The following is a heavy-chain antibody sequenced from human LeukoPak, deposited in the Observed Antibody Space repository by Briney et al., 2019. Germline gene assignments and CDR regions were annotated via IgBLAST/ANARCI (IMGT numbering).Heavy chain of an antibody. V-gene: IGHV1-18*01. D-gene: IGHD5-18*01. J-gene: IGHJ6*03. CDR3: AREMGVGTASYYYMDV. CDR2: ISAYNGNT. CDR1: GYTFTSYG. Sequence: ASVKVSCKASGYTFTSYGISWVRQAPGQGLEWMGWISAYNGNTNYAQKLQGRVTMTTDTSTSTAYMELRSLRSDDTAVYYCAREMGVGTASYYYMDVWGKGTTVTISS.